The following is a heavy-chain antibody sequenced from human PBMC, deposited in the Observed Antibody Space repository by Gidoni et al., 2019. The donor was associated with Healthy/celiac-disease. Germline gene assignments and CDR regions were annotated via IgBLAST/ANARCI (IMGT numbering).Heavy chain of an antibody. V-gene: IGHV3-30*18. CDR1: GFTFSSYG. CDR2: ISYDGSNK. Sequence: QVQLVESGGGVVQPGRSLRLSCAASGFTFSSYGMHWVRQAPGKGLEWVAVISYDGSNKYYADSVKGRFTISRDNSKNTLYLQMNSLRAEDTAVYYCAKDFYDSSGYYRWYFDLWGRGTLVTVSS. CDR3: AKDFYDSSGYYRWYFDL. D-gene: IGHD3-22*01. J-gene: IGHJ2*01.